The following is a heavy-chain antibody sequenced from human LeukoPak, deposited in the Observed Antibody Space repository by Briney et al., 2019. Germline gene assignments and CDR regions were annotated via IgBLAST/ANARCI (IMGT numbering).Heavy chain of an antibody. CDR3: ARPGYSRDHDAFDI. Sequence: PSETLSLTCTVSGGSISSSSYYWGWIRQPPGKGLEWIGSIYYSGSTYYNPSLKSRVTISVDTSKNQFSLKLSSVTAGDTAVYYCARPGYSRDHDAFDIWGQGTMVTVSS. CDR2: IYYSGST. V-gene: IGHV4-39*01. J-gene: IGHJ3*02. D-gene: IGHD6-13*01. CDR1: GGSISSSSYY.